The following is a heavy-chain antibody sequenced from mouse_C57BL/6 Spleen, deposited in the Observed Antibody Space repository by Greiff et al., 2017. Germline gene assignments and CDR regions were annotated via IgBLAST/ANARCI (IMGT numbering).Heavy chain of an antibody. D-gene: IGHD4-1*01. Sequence: VMLVESGAELARPGASVKMSCKASGYTFTSYTMHWVKQRPGQGLEWIGYINPSSGYTKYNQKFKDKATLTADKSSSTAYMQLSSLTSEDSAVYYCARLDWDFDYWGQGTTLTVSS. J-gene: IGHJ2*01. CDR1: GYTFTSYT. CDR3: ARLDWDFDY. V-gene: IGHV1-4*01. CDR2: INPSSGYT.